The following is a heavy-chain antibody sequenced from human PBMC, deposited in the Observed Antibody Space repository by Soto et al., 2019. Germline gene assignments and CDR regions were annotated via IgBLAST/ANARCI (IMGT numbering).Heavy chain of an antibody. J-gene: IGHJ4*02. V-gene: IGHV3-23*01. CDR2: ISGSGNKT. Sequence: EVQLLESGGGLVQPGGSLRLSCGVSGFTFSTYAMSWVRQAPGKGLEWVSAISGSGNKTFYADSVKGRFTISRDNSKNTLHLHMSSLRVEDTAVYYYVRGVRLHFDLWGQGTLVTVSS. CDR3: VRGVRLHFDL. CDR1: GFTFSTYA.